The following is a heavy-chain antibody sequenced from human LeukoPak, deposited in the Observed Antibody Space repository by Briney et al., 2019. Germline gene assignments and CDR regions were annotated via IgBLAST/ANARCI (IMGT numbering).Heavy chain of an antibody. J-gene: IGHJ5*02. CDR3: ARASRRSRVRENWFDP. CDR1: GYTFTSYG. V-gene: IGHV1-18*01. CDR2: ISAYNGNT. D-gene: IGHD3-10*01. Sequence: ASVKVSCKASGYTFTSYGISWVRQAPGQGLEWMGWISAYNGNTNYAQKLQGRVTMTTDTSTSTAYMELRSLRSDDTAVYYCARASRRSRVRENWFDPWGQGTLVTVSS.